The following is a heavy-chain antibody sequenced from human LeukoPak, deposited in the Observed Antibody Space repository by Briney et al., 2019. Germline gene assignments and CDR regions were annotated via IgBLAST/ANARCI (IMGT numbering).Heavy chain of an antibody. CDR1: GFTFSNAW. Sequence: PGGSLRLSCAASGFTFSNAWMSWVRQAPGKGLEWVGRINSKTDGGTTDYAAPVKGIFTISRDDSKNTLYLQMNSLKTEDTAVYYCTTDLDIVVVVAATPFDYWGQGTLVTVSS. CDR3: TTDLDIVVVVAATPFDY. CDR2: INSKTDGGTT. J-gene: IGHJ4*02. D-gene: IGHD2-15*01. V-gene: IGHV3-15*01.